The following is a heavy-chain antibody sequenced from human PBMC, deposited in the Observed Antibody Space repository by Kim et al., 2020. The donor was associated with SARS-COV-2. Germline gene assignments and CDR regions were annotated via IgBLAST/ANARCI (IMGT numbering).Heavy chain of an antibody. CDR2: IKQDGSEK. D-gene: IGHD1-26*01. V-gene: IGHV3-7*03. Sequence: GGSLRLSCAASGFTFSSYWMSWVRQAPGKGLEWVANIKQDGSEKYYVDSVKGRFTISRDNAKNSLYLQMNSLRAEDTAVYYCASLQGAPRVLWGWEPVPMRHGMDVWGQGTTVTVSS. CDR3: ASLQGAPRVLWGWEPVPMRHGMDV. J-gene: IGHJ6*02. CDR1: GFTFSSYW.